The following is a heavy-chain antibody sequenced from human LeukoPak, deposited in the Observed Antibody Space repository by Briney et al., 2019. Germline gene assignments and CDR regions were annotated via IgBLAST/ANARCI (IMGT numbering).Heavy chain of an antibody. D-gene: IGHD1-20*01. CDR1: GFTFNSYG. Sequence: GGSLRLSCAASGFTFNSYGMHWVRQDPGKGLEWVAFIRYDGSKKYYADSVTGRFTISRDNSKNTLFLQMNSLRAEDMAVYYCAKDYGITGTGGAWLDPWGQGTLVTVSS. CDR2: IRYDGSKK. CDR3: AKDYGITGTGGAWLDP. J-gene: IGHJ5*02. V-gene: IGHV3-30*02.